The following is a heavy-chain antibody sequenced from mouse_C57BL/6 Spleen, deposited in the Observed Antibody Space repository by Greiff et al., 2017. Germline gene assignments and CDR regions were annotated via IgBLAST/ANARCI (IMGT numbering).Heavy chain of an antibody. J-gene: IGHJ4*01. D-gene: IGHD1-1*01. V-gene: IGHV1-12*01. Sequence: QVQLKESGAELVRPGASVKMSCKASGYTFTSYNMHWVKQTPIQGLEWIGAIYPGNGDTSYNQKFKGKATLTVDKSSSTAYMQLSSLTSEDSAVYFCARGALTTDYAMDYWGQGTSVTVSS. CDR3: ARGALTTDYAMDY. CDR2: IYPGNGDT. CDR1: GYTFTSYN.